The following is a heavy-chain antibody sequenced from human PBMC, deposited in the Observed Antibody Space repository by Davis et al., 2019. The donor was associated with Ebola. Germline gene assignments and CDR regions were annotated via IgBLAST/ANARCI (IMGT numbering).Heavy chain of an antibody. V-gene: IGHV1-8*01. CDR1: GYTFTTYD. D-gene: IGHD2-15*01. Sequence: AASVKVSCKASGYTFTTYDITWVRQAPGQGLEWMGWMNPHSGNTGYAQKFQGRVTMTRDTSISTAYMELSSLTSEDTAVYYCARALSATYDYYMDVWGKGSAVTVSS. CDR3: ARALSATYDYYMDV. J-gene: IGHJ6*03. CDR2: MNPHSGNT.